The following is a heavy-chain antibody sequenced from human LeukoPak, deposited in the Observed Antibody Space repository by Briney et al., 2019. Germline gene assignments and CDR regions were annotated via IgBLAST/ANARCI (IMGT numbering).Heavy chain of an antibody. CDR1: GGSIGSYY. Sequence: SETLSLTCTVSGGSIGSYYWSWIRQPPGKGLEWIGYIYYTGSTNYNPSLKGRVTISVDTSNNQFSLKLSSVTAADTAVYYCARDDYGGNLDYWGQGTLVTVSS. D-gene: IGHD4-23*01. CDR3: ARDDYGGNLDY. J-gene: IGHJ4*02. V-gene: IGHV4-59*01. CDR2: IYYTGST.